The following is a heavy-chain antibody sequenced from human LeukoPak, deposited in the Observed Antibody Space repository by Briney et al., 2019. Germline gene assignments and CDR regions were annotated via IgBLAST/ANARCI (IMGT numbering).Heavy chain of an antibody. CDR3: ASWNYYDSSRYFDL. V-gene: IGHV4-34*01. J-gene: IGHJ2*01. CDR2: INHSGST. Sequence: SETLSLTCAVYGGSFSGYYWSWIRQPPGKGLEWIGEINHSGSTNYNPSLKSRVTISVDTSKNRFSLKLSSVTAADTAVYYCASWNYYDSSRYFDLWGRGTLVTVSS. D-gene: IGHD3-22*01. CDR1: GGSFSGYY.